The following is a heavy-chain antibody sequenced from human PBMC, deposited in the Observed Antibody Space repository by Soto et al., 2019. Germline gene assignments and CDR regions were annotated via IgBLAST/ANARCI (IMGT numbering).Heavy chain of an antibody. J-gene: IGHJ3*02. Sequence: QVQLVQSGAEVKKPGSSVKVSCKASGGTFSSYAISWVRQAPGQGLEWMGGIIPIFGTANYAQKFQGRVTITADESTSTAYMELSSLRSENTAVYYCARSRVTYYYDRSAFDIWGQGTMVTVSS. V-gene: IGHV1-69*01. CDR2: IIPIFGTA. D-gene: IGHD3-22*01. CDR1: GGTFSSYA. CDR3: ARSRVTYYYDRSAFDI.